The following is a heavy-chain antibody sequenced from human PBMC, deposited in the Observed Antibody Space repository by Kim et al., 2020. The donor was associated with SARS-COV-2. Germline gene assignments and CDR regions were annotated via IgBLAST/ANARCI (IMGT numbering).Heavy chain of an antibody. CDR3: VRDLTYYGDAFDF. J-gene: IGHJ4*02. V-gene: IGHV3-74*01. CDR2: INSDGSGT. D-gene: IGHD3-22*01. Sequence: GGSLRLSCAASGFTFSNSWMHWVRQIPGKGLVLVARINSDGSGTAYADSVKDRFTISRDNAKNTLYLQMSSLGAEDTAIYYCVRDLTYYGDAFDFWGPGT. CDR1: GFTFSNSW.